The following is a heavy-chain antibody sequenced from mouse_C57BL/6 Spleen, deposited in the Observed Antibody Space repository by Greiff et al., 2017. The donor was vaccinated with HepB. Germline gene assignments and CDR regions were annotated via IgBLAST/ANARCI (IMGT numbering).Heavy chain of an antibody. J-gene: IGHJ2*01. CDR3: ARAYDYDSYYFDY. D-gene: IGHD2-4*01. CDR2: ISDGGSYT. Sequence: VQLKESGGGLVKPGGSLKLSCAASGFTFSSYAMSWVRQTPEKRLEWVATISDGGSYTYYPDNVKGRFTISRDNAKNNLYLQMSHLKSEDTAMYYCARAYDYDSYYFDYWGQGTTLTVSS. CDR1: GFTFSSYA. V-gene: IGHV5-4*01.